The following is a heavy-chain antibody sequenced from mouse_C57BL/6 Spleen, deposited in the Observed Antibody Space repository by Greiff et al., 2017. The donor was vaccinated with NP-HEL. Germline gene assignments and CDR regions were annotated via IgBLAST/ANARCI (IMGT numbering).Heavy chain of an antibody. Sequence: EVQGVESGGGLVKPGGSLKLSCAASGFTFSDSGMHWVRQAPEKGLAWVAYISSGSSTLYYADTVQGRFTISRDIAKNTLFLQMTSLRSEDTAMYDCARSPYYTGYFGYWGQGTTLTVSS. CDR2: ISSGSSTL. D-gene: IGHD1-1*01. CDR3: ARSPYYTGYFGY. CDR1: GFTFSDSG. J-gene: IGHJ2*01. V-gene: IGHV5-17*01.